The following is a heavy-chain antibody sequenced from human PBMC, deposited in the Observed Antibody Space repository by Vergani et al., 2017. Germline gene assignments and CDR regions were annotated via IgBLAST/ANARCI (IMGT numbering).Heavy chain of an antibody. J-gene: IGHJ3*02. D-gene: IGHD6-6*01. CDR1: GFTVSSNY. CDR2: IYSGGST. Sequence: EVQLVESGGGLIQPGGSLRLSCAASGFTVSSNYMSWVRQAPGKGLEWVSVIYSGGSTYYADSVKGRFTISRDNSKNTLYLQMNSLRAEDTAVYYCAREIEYSSSSDAFDIWGQGTMVTVSS. V-gene: IGHV3-53*01. CDR3: AREIEYSSSSDAFDI.